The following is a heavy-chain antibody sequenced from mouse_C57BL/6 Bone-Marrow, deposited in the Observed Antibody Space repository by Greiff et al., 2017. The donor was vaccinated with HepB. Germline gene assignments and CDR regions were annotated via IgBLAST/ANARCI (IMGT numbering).Heavy chain of an antibody. CDR2: INPYNGGT. V-gene: IGHV1-19*01. CDR3: ARWGDFWFAY. CDR1: GYTFTDYY. J-gene: IGHJ3*01. Sequence: VQLQQSGPVLVKPGASVKMSCKASGYTFTDYYMNWVKQSHGKSLEWIGVINPYNGGTSYNQKFKGKATLTVDKSSSTAYMELNSLTSEDSAVYYGARWGDFWFAYWGQGTLVTVSA. D-gene: IGHD2-13*01.